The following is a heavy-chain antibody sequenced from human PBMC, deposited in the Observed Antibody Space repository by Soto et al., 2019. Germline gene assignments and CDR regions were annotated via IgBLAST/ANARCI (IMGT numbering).Heavy chain of an antibody. J-gene: IGHJ4*02. CDR1: GFTFSNAW. Sequence: EVQLVESGGGLVKPGGSLRLSCAASGFTFSNAWMSWVRQAPGKGLEWVGRIKSKTDGGTTDYAAPVKGRFTISRDDSKNTLYLQMNSPKTEDTAVYYCTAHCSSTSCPPDYWGQGTLVTVSS. D-gene: IGHD2-2*01. V-gene: IGHV3-15*01. CDR2: IKSKTDGGTT. CDR3: TAHCSSTSCPPDY.